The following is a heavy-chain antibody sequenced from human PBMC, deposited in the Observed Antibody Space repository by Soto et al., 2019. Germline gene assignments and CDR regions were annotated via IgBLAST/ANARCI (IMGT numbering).Heavy chain of an antibody. CDR2: ISGSGGST. J-gene: IGHJ4*02. D-gene: IGHD3-9*01. V-gene: IGHV3-23*01. Sequence: GGSLRLSCAASGFTFSSYAMSWVRQAPGKGLEWVSAISGSGGSTYYADSVKGRFTISRDNSKNTLYLQMNSLRAEDTAVYYCATHPHFDWLNHFDYWGQGTLVTVSS. CDR3: ATHPHFDWLNHFDY. CDR1: GFTFSSYA.